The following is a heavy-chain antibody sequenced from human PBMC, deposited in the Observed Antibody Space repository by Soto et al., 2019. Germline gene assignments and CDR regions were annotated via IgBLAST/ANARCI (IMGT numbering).Heavy chain of an antibody. CDR3: ARDPRIGAAGIRYGMDV. J-gene: IGHJ6*02. Sequence: QVQLVEAGGGVVQPGRSLRLSCAASGFTFSSYGMHWVRQAPGKGLEWVAVMWYDGSNKYYADSVKGRFTISRDNSKNTLYLQMNSLRAEEKAVYYCARDPRIGAAGIRYGMDVWGQGTTVTVSS. V-gene: IGHV3-33*01. CDR1: GFTFSSYG. D-gene: IGHD6-13*01. CDR2: MWYDGSNK.